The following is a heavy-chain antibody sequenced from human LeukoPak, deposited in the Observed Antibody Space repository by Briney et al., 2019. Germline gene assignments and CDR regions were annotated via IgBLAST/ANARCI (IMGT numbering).Heavy chain of an antibody. D-gene: IGHD2-15*01. J-gene: IGHJ6*03. V-gene: IGHV3-48*03. CDR1: GFTFSSYE. Sequence: PGGSLRLSCAASGFTFSSYEMNWVRQAPGKGLEWVSYISSSGSTIYYADSVKGRFTISRDNAKNSLYLQMNSLRAEDTAVYYCARVEGGYSMRYYYYYMDVWGKGTTVTISS. CDR2: ISSSGSTI. CDR3: ARVEGGYSMRYYYYYMDV.